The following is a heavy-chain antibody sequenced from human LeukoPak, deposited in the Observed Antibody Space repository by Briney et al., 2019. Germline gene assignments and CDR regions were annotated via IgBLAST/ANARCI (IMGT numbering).Heavy chain of an antibody. CDR3: ARVVSSWYHAEYFQH. CDR1: GYTFTGYY. Sequence: ASVKVSCKASGYTFTGYYMHWVRQAPGQGLEWMGWINPNSGGTNYAQKFQGRVTMTRDTSISTAYMELRRLRSDDTAVYYCARVVSSWYHAEYFQHWGQGTLVTVSS. D-gene: IGHD6-13*01. V-gene: IGHV1-2*02. J-gene: IGHJ1*01. CDR2: INPNSGGT.